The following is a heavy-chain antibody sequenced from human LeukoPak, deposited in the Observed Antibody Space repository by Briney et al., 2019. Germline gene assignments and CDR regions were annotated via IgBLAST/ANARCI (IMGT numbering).Heavy chain of an antibody. J-gene: IGHJ5*02. Sequence: ASVKVSCKTSGYTFTGYYMHWVRQAPGQGLEWMGWINPNSDDTNYAQKFQGRVTMTRDTSINTAYMELSRLTSDDTAAYYCARGYDSGGYTAWGQGTLVTVSS. CDR2: INPNSDDT. V-gene: IGHV1-2*02. D-gene: IGHD3-22*01. CDR1: GYTFTGYY. CDR3: ARGYDSGGYTA.